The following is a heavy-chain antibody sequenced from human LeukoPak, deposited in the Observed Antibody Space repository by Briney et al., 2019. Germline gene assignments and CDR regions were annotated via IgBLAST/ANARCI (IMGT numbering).Heavy chain of an antibody. CDR1: GYPFTDYY. CDR2: INPNRGGT. CDR3: ASGYRFRN. Sequence: GASVKVSCKASGYPFTDYYMHWVRQAPGQGLGWMGWINPNRGGTDYAQKFQGRVTMTRDTSISTAYMELSRLRYDDTAVYYCASGYRFRNWGQGTLVTVSS. D-gene: IGHD5-18*01. J-gene: IGHJ4*02. V-gene: IGHV1-2*02.